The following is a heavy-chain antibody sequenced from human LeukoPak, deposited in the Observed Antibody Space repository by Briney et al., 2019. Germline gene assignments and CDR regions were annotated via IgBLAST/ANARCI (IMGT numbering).Heavy chain of an antibody. CDR3: ARRGSGWYYFDY. D-gene: IGHD6-19*01. J-gene: IGHJ4*02. V-gene: IGHV4-61*02. Sequence: SETLSLTCTVSGGSISSGSYYWSWIRQPAGKGLEWIGRIYTSGSTNYNPSLKSRVTISVDTSKNQFSLKLSSVTAADTAVYYCARRGSGWYYFDYWGQGTLVTVSS. CDR1: GGSISSGSYY. CDR2: IYTSGST.